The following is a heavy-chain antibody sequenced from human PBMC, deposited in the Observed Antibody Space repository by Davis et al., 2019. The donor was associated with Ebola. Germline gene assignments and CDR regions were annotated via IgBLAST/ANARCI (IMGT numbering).Heavy chain of an antibody. Sequence: GESLKISCAASEFTFSSYAMSWVRQAPGKGLEWVSTINDGSRDTHYADSVKGRFTISRDDSQSTVFLQMNALRAEDTALYYCVKDSGEVGVTPVYWYFDLWGRGTLVTVSS. CDR2: INDGSRDT. V-gene: IGHV3-23*01. CDR1: EFTFSSYA. D-gene: IGHD2-21*02. J-gene: IGHJ2*01. CDR3: VKDSGEVGVTPVYWYFDL.